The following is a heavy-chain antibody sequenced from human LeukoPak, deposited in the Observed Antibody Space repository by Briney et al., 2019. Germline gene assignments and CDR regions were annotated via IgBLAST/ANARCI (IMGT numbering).Heavy chain of an antibody. CDR1: GFTVSSNY. CDR3: ARDRLGFGEFNNYFDY. D-gene: IGHD3-10*01. Sequence: PGGSLRLSCAASGFTVSSNYMSWVRQAPGKGLEWIGEIYHSGSTNYNPSLKSRVTISVDKSKNQFSLKLSSVTAADTAVYYCARDRLGFGEFNNYFDYWGQGTLVTVSS. CDR2: IYHSGST. V-gene: IGHV4-4*02. J-gene: IGHJ4*02.